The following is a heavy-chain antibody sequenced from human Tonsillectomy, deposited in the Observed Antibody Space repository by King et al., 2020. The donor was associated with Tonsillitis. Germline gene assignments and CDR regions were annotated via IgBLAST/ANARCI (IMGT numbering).Heavy chain of an antibody. J-gene: IGHJ4*02. CDR2: INSKTDGGTT. CDR1: GFTLRNAW. V-gene: IGHV3-15*01. D-gene: IGHD3-9*01. CDR3: TDLHSDILTAHYIADY. Sequence: VQLVESGGGLVMPGGSLRLSCAAAGFTLRNAWMNWVRQAPGKGLEWVGRINSKTDGGTTDYAAPVKGRFTISRDDSENTLYLQMNSLKTEDTAVFYCTDLHSDILTAHYIADYWGQGTLVTVSS.